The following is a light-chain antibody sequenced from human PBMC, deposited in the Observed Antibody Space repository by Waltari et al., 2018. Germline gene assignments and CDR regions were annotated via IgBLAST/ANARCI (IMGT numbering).Light chain of an antibody. V-gene: IGKV4-1*01. CDR1: QSVLYSSNNKNY. CDR2: WAS. CDR3: QQYYSTPPT. J-gene: IGKJ1*01. Sequence: DIVMTQSPDSLAVSLGERATINGKSSQSVLYSSNNKNYLVWYQQKPGQPPKLLIYWASTRESGVPDRFSGSGSGTDFTLTISSLQAEDVAVYYCQQYYSTPPTFGQGTKVEIK.